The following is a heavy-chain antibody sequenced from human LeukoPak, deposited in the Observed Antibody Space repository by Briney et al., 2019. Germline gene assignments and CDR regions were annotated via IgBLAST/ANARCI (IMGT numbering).Heavy chain of an antibody. CDR2: INPNDGDT. Sequence: ASVKVSCKASGYTFTDYYMHWVRQAPGQGFEWMGWINPNDGDTNYAQKFQGRVTMTRVTSISTAHMEVNRLRSDDTAVYYCARANFLYCSSTTCLFDYWGQGTLVTVSS. J-gene: IGHJ4*02. D-gene: IGHD2-2*01. CDR3: ARANFLYCSSTTCLFDY. V-gene: IGHV1-2*02. CDR1: GYTFTDYY.